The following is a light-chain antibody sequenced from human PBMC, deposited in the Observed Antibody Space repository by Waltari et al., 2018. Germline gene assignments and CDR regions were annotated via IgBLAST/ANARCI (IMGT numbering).Light chain of an antibody. V-gene: IGLV2-8*01. J-gene: IGLJ1*01. Sequence: QSALTPPPSASGSPGQSVSISCPGTSSDVGGYNYVPWYQQHPGKAPKPMIYDVTKRPSGVPDRFSGSKSGNTASLTVSGLQAEDEADYYCSSYAGNNNYVFGSGTKVTVL. CDR1: SSDVGGYNY. CDR2: DVT. CDR3: SSYAGNNNYV.